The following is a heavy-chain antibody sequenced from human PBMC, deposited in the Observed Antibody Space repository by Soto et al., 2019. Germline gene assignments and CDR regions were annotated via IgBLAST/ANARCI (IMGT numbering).Heavy chain of an antibody. V-gene: IGHV1-2*02. CDR3: ASSRGYSGYDSFDY. CDR2: INPNSGGT. Sequence: ASVKVSFKASGYTFTGYYMHWLRQAPGQGLEWMGWINPNSGGTNYAQKFQGRVTMTRDTSISTAYMELSRLRSDDTAVYYCASSRGYSGYDSFDYWGQGTLVTVSS. D-gene: IGHD5-12*01. J-gene: IGHJ4*02. CDR1: GYTFTGYY.